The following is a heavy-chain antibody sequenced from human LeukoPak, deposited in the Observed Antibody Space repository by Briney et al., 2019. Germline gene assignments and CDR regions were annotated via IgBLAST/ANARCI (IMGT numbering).Heavy chain of an antibody. Sequence: GGSLRLSCAASGFVFSGAWMSWVRQAPGKGLEWVSYISSSGSTIYYADSVKGRFTISRDNAKNSLYLQMNSLRAEDTAVYYCARDSRDYGGNSTYYYYYGMDVWGQGTTVTVSS. J-gene: IGHJ6*02. D-gene: IGHD4-17*01. CDR1: GFVFSGAW. CDR3: ARDSRDYGGNSTYYYYYGMDV. CDR2: ISSSGSTI. V-gene: IGHV3-11*01.